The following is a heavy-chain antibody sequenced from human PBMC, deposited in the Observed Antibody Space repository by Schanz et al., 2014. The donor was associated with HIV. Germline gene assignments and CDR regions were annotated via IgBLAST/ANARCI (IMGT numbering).Heavy chain of an antibody. CDR3: AKPEYDSSGNSQSHFDY. D-gene: IGHD3-22*01. CDR1: GFPFSNFA. CDR2: ISESGGRS. J-gene: IGHJ4*02. V-gene: IGHV3-23*01. Sequence: EEHLLESGGDLLQPGGSLRLSCVASGFPFSNFAMSWVRQAPGKGLEWVSSISESGGRSYYADSVNGRFTISRDNSKNTLYLQMTTLRTEDTAVYYCAKPEYDSSGNSQSHFDYWGQGTLVTVSS.